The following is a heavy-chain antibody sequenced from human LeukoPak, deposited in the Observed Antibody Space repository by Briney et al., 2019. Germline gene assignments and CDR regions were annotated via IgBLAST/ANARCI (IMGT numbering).Heavy chain of an antibody. CDR3: ARDPWADSSGFPLHH. Sequence: TGGSLRLSCAASGFTFSRYWMSWVRQAPGKGLECVANIKQDGSVTYYVDSVRGRFTISRDNAKNSLYLQMNSLRTEDTAVYYCARDPWADSSGFPLHHWGQGTLVTVSS. V-gene: IGHV3-7*03. CDR1: GFTFSRYW. J-gene: IGHJ1*01. CDR2: IKQDGSVT. D-gene: IGHD3-22*01.